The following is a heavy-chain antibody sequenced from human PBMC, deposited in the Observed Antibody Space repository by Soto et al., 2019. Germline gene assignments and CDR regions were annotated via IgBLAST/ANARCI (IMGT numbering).Heavy chain of an antibody. CDR3: VIDDAARGFGELDY. CDR2: IKSKTSGETR. CDR1: GFSFIPAW. J-gene: IGHJ4*02. D-gene: IGHD3-10*01. Sequence: PGGSLRLSCAASGFSFIPAWMTCVRHAAVKWLEWVALIKSKTSGETRAYAAPVKGRFTISRDDSENTVFLQMDSLKAEDTAVYYCVIDDAARGFGELDYWGRGTLVTVSS. V-gene: IGHV3-15*01.